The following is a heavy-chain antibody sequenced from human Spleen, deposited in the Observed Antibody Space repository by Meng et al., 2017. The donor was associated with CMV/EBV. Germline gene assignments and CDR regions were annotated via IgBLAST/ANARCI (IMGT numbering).Heavy chain of an antibody. V-gene: IGHV4-59*01. CDR2: IYYSGNT. D-gene: IGHD1-26*01. Sequence: SETLSLTCTVSGGSINTYYWSWIRQPPGKGLEWIGYIYYSGNTNSNPSLKSRVAISIDTSKNQFSLNLNAVTTADTAVYYCARMSLIVGTIHDAFDIWGQGTMVTVSS. CDR1: GGSINTYY. CDR3: ARMSLIVGTIHDAFDI. J-gene: IGHJ3*02.